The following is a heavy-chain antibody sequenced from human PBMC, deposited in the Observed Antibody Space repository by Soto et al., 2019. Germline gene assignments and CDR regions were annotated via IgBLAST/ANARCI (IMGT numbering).Heavy chain of an antibody. D-gene: IGHD6-19*01. J-gene: IGHJ4*02. CDR2: IYYSGST. CDR3: ARRRVAGREDYFDY. Sequence: SETLSLTCTVSGGSISSYYWSWIRQPPGKGLEWIGYIYYSGSTNYNPSLKSRVTISVDTSKNQFSLKLSSVTAADTAVYYCARRRVAGREDYFDYWGQGTLVTVSS. CDR1: GGSISSYY. V-gene: IGHV4-59*08.